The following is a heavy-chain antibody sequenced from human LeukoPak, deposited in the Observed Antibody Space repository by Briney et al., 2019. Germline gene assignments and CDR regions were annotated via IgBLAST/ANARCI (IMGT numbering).Heavy chain of an antibody. V-gene: IGHV3-21*01. CDR3: ASERYNWNYAFDY. CDR1: GFTFSSSS. J-gene: IGHJ4*02. D-gene: IGHD1-7*01. CDR2: ISSGSSYI. Sequence: GGSLRLSCAASGFTFSSSSMNWVRQAPGKGLEWVSSISSGSSYIYYADPLKGRFTVSRDNAKNSLYLQMNSLRAEDTAVYYCASERYNWNYAFDYWGQGILVAVSS.